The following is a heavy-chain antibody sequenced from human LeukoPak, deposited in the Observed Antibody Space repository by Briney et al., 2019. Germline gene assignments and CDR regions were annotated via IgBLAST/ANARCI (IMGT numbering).Heavy chain of an antibody. CDR3: ARTYYYDSSGSRAYDY. CDR1: GYSFTSYW. D-gene: IGHD3-22*01. Sequence: GESLKISCKGSGYSFTSYWIGWVRQRPGKGLEWMGIIYPGDSDTRYSPSFQGQVTISADKSISTAYLQWSSLKASDTAMYYCARTYYYDSSGSRAYDYWGQGTLVTVSS. J-gene: IGHJ4*02. V-gene: IGHV5-51*01. CDR2: IYPGDSDT.